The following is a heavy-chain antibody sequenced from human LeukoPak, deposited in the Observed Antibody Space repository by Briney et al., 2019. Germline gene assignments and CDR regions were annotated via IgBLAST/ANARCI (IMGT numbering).Heavy chain of an antibody. J-gene: IGHJ4*02. V-gene: IGHV3-23*01. CDR2: ISDNGDST. D-gene: IGHD5-24*01. Sequence: GGSLRLSCAASGFTFSGSAMTRVRQAPGKGLEWVSSISDNGDSTYYADSVKGRFTISRDNSRDTLYVQMHSLRAGDAAVYYCAKSRSEAQRGYFDYWGQGTLVTVSS. CDR1: GFTFSGSA. CDR3: AKSRSEAQRGYFDY.